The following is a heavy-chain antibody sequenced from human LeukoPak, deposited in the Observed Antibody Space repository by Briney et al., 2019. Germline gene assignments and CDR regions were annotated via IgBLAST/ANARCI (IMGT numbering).Heavy chain of an antibody. CDR3: ARGFGSGWYAY. V-gene: IGHV4-59*01. CDR1: GGSISSYY. Sequence: SETLSLTCTVSGGSISSYYWSWVRQPPGKGLEWIGYIYYSGSTNYNPSLKSRVTISVDTSKNQFSLKLSSVTAADTAVYYCARGFGSGWYAYWGQGTLVTVSS. J-gene: IGHJ4*02. CDR2: IYYSGST. D-gene: IGHD6-19*01.